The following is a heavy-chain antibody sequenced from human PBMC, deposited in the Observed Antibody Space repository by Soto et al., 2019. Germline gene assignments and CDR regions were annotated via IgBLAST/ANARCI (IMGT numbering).Heavy chain of an antibody. V-gene: IGHV5-51*01. D-gene: IGHD6-13*01. Sequence: GESLKISWKGCGYSFTSYWIGWVRQMPGKGLEWMGIIYPGDSDTRYSPSFPGQVTISADKSISTAYLQWSSLKASDTAIYYCARTAAAGKYHYGVDVWGQGT. J-gene: IGHJ6*02. CDR1: GYSFTSYW. CDR3: ARTAAAGKYHYGVDV. CDR2: IYPGDSDT.